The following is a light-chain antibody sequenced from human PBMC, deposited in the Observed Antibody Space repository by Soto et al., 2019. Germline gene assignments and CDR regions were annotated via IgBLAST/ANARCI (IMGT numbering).Light chain of an antibody. V-gene: IGKV3D-15*01. CDR3: QQYNNWPPAYT. Sequence: TQSPGTLPLSPGDRATLSCTASQTVYHGHLAWSQHQPGQAPRPLLSGACTRATGTPVRFSGSGSGTEFTLTLTSLQSEDFAVYYCQQYNNWPPAYTFGQGTKVDIK. CDR2: GAC. J-gene: IGKJ2*01. CDR1: QTVYHGH.